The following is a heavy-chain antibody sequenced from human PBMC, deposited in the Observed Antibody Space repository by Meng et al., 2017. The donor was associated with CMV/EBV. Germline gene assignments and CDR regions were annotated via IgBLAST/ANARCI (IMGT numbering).Heavy chain of an antibody. CDR1: GGSISSSSYY. J-gene: IGHJ6*02. V-gene: IGHV4-39*07. CDR3: ARGGGSYYYYYYGMDV. CDR2: IYYSGST. D-gene: IGHD1-26*01. Sequence: SETLSLTCTVSGGSISSSSYYWGWLRQPPGKGLEWIGSIYYSGSTYYNPSLKSRVTISVDTSKNQFSLKLCSVTAADTAVYYCARGGGSYYYYYYGMDVWGQGTTVTFSS.